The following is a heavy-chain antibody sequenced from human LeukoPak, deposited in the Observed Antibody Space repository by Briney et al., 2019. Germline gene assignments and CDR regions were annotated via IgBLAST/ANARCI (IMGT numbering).Heavy chain of an antibody. Sequence: SETLSLTCAVYGGSFSGYYWSWIRQPPGKGLEWIGEINRSGSTNYNPSLKSRVTISVDTSKNQFSLKLSSVTAADTAVYYCARRSIVVAAVDYWGQGTLVTVSS. CDR3: ARRSIVVAAVDY. CDR1: GGSFSGYY. CDR2: INRSGST. D-gene: IGHD3-22*01. V-gene: IGHV4-34*01. J-gene: IGHJ4*02.